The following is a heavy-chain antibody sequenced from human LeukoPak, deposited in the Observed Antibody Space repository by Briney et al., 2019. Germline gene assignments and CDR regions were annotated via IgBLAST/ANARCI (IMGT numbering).Heavy chain of an antibody. D-gene: IGHD6-19*01. CDR1: GYSISTGYY. CDR3: ARGSVSGWYGDY. Sequence: PSETLSLTCTVSGYSISTGYYWDWIRQPPGEGPEWIGSIYHSGSTYYNPSLKGRVTISRDTSKNQFSLKLSSVTAADTAVYYCARGSVSGWYGDYWGQGTLVTVSS. J-gene: IGHJ4*02. V-gene: IGHV4-38-2*02. CDR2: IYHSGST.